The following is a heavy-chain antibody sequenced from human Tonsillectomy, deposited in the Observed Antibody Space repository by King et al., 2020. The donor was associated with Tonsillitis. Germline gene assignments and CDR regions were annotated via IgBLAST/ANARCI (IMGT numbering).Heavy chain of an antibody. CDR1: GGSISSYY. J-gene: IGHJ6*03. CDR3: ARVGAXXAXXYXXXXXV. CDR2: IYYSGST. Sequence: VQLQESGPGLVKPSETLSLTCTVSGGSISSYYWSWIRQPPGKGLEWIGYIYYSGSTNYNPSLKSRVTISVDTSKNQFSLKLSSVTAADTAVYYCARVGAXXAXXYXXXXXVWXXXTTVTVSS. V-gene: IGHV4-59*01.